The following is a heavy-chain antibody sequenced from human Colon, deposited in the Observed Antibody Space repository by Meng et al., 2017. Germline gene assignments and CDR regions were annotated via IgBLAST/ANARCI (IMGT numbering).Heavy chain of an antibody. CDR3: ATGPGYSSGLDS. D-gene: IGHD6-19*01. Sequence: VPLQEPGPGPVGPSETLSLTCTVSAGSLSSGNDYWSWIRQAPGKGLEWIGYISYSGNSLYNPSLKSRVDISTDTSRRQCSLKFNSVTAADTAIYYCATGPGYSSGLDSWGRGALVTVSS. J-gene: IGHJ4*02. CDR2: ISYSGNS. CDR1: AGSLSSGNDY. V-gene: IGHV4-61*01.